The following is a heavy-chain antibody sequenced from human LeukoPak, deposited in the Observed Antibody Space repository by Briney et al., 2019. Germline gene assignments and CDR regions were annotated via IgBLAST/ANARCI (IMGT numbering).Heavy chain of an antibody. CDR2: ISGSGGDT. V-gene: IGHV3-23*01. CDR1: GFTFSAYT. D-gene: IGHD2/OR15-2a*01. J-gene: IGHJ4*02. Sequence: GGSLRLSCAASGFTFSAYTMSWVRQAPGKGLEWVSAISGSGGDTYYADSVKGRFTISRDNSKNTLYLQMNSLRAEDTAVYYCRYFLPHFDYWGQGTLVTVSS. CDR3: RYFLPHFDY.